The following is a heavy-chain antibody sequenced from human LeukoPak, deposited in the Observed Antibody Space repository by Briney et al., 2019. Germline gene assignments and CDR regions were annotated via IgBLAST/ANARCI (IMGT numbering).Heavy chain of an antibody. Sequence: PGGSLRLSCAASGFTFSNAWMNWVRQAPGKGLEWVGRIKSKTDGGTTDYAAPVKGRFTISRDDSKNTLYLQMSSLKTEDTAVYYCTTLRRYFDWFGALTPPPGMDVWGQGTTVTVSS. J-gene: IGHJ6*02. CDR1: GFTFSNAW. CDR2: IKSKTDGGTT. D-gene: IGHD3-9*01. V-gene: IGHV3-15*07. CDR3: TTLRRYFDWFGALTPPPGMDV.